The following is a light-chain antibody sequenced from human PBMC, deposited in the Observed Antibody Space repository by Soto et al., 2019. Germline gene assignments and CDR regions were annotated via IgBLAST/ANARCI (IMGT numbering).Light chain of an antibody. Sequence: QSALTQPPSASGSPGQSVTISCTGTSSDVGGYDSVSWYQQHPGKAPKLMIYEVTKRPSGVPDRFSGSKSGNTASLTVSGLQAEDEADYYCSSYAGNNKLIFGGGTKLTVL. CDR2: EVT. V-gene: IGLV2-8*01. CDR1: SSDVGGYDS. CDR3: SSYAGNNKLI. J-gene: IGLJ2*01.